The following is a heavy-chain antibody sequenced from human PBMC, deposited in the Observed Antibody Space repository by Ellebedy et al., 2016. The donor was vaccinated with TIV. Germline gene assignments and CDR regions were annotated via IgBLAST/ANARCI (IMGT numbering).Heavy chain of an antibody. V-gene: IGHV4-4*07. D-gene: IGHD3-3*01. Sequence: SETLSLXCTVSGGSIRNNYWSWIRQPAGKGLEWIGRIFSSGNTYYNPSLKSRVTMSVDTSNNQFSLKLSSVTAADTAVYFCARDGVEWFLPDNWGQGTLVTVSS. CDR2: IFSSGNT. CDR1: GGSIRNNY. J-gene: IGHJ4*02. CDR3: ARDGVEWFLPDN.